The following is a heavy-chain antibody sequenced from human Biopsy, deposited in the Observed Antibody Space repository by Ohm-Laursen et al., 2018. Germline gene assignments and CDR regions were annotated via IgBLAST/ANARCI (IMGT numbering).Heavy chain of an antibody. CDR1: GGSISSYY. V-gene: IGHV4-59*08. CDR3: ARHAPSYSGSYWRYFDL. CDR2: IYYTGST. D-gene: IGHD1-26*01. J-gene: IGHJ2*01. Sequence: SDTLSLTCTVSGGSISSYYWSWIRQPPGKGLEWIGYIYYTGSTNYNPPLKSRVTISVDTSMNPLSLRLTFVTAADTAVYYCARHAPSYSGSYWRYFDLWGRGTLVTVSS.